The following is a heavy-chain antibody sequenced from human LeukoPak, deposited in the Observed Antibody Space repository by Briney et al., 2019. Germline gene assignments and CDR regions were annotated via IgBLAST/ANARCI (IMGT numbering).Heavy chain of an antibody. Sequence: GGSLRLSCAASGFTFSSYAMSWVRQAPGKGLEWVSAISGSGGSTYYADSVKGRFTISRDNSKNTLYLQMNSLRAEDTAVYYCAKALSSSWYGVYYYYGMDVWGKGTTVTVSS. J-gene: IGHJ6*04. CDR2: ISGSGGST. CDR1: GFTFSSYA. V-gene: IGHV3-23*01. CDR3: AKALSSSWYGVYYYYGMDV. D-gene: IGHD6-13*01.